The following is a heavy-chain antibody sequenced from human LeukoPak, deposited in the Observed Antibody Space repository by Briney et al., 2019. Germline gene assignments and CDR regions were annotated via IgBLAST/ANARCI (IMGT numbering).Heavy chain of an antibody. D-gene: IGHD3-22*01. Sequence: GGSLRLSCAASGFTFSSYGMHWVRQAPGKGLEWVAVIWYDGSNKYYADSVKGRFTIPRDNSKNTLYLQMNSLRAEDTAVYYCARVGGDYYDSSGYVDYWGQGTLVTVSS. CDR2: IWYDGSNK. CDR1: GFTFSSYG. J-gene: IGHJ4*02. CDR3: ARVGGDYYDSSGYVDY. V-gene: IGHV3-33*01.